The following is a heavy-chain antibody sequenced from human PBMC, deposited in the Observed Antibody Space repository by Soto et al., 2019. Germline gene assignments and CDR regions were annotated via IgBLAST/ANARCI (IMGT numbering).Heavy chain of an antibody. CDR3: ARGSGASRNYFAL. CDR1: GFTFSSYN. D-gene: IGHD6-13*01. V-gene: IGHV3-48*01. Sequence: EVQLVESGGGMVQPGGSLRLSCAASGFTFSSYNMNWVRQAPGKGLEWVSYISGSSNAIHYGDAVKGRFTISRDNVKNSLFLQMNSLRAEDTAVYYCARGSGASRNYFALWGQGTLVTVSS. CDR2: ISGSSNAI. J-gene: IGHJ4*02.